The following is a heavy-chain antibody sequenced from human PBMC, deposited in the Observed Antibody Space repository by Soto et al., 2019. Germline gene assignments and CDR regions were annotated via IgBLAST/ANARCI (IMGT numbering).Heavy chain of an antibody. J-gene: IGHJ5*02. CDR1: GDSVSGGGYY. Sequence: PSETLSLTCTVSGDSVSGGGYYWTWIRQPPGKGLEWFGYFYYSGSTNYNPSLKSRVTISVDTSKNQFSLKLSSVTAADTAVYYCARVLRGTRQTPPVIKYNWFDPWGQGTLVTVSS. CDR2: FYYSGST. CDR3: ARVLRGTRQTPPVIKYNWFDP. D-gene: IGHD1-26*01. V-gene: IGHV4-61*08.